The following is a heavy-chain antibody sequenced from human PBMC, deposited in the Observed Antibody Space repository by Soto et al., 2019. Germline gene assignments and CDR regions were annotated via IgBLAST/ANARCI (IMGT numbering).Heavy chain of an antibody. Sequence: GGSLRLSCAASGFTFSSYSMNWVRQAPGKGLEWVSYISSSSSTIYYADSVKGRFTIARDNATNSLYLQMNSLRDEDTAVYYCARDPAGGWNYYYYYGMDVWGQGTTVTVSS. D-gene: IGHD1-1*01. V-gene: IGHV3-48*02. CDR3: ARDPAGGWNYYYYYGMDV. J-gene: IGHJ6*02. CDR1: GFTFSSYS. CDR2: ISSSSSTI.